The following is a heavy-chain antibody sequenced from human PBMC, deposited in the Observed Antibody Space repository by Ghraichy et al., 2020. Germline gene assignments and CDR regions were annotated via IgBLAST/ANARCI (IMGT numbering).Heavy chain of an antibody. V-gene: IGHV3-74*01. CDR2: INSDGSST. J-gene: IGHJ4*02. Sequence: GSLRLSCAASGFTFNSYWMHWVRQAPGKGLVWVSRINSDGSSTSYADSVKGRFTISRDNAKNTLYLQMNSLRAEDTAVYYCARVRRGRGYYGSGSYLFDYWGQGTLVTVSS. CDR1: GFTFNSYW. D-gene: IGHD3-10*01. CDR3: ARVRRGRGYYGSGSYLFDY.